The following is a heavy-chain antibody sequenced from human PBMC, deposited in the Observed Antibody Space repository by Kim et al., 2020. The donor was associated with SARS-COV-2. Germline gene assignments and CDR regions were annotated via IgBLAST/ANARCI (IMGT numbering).Heavy chain of an antibody. J-gene: IGHJ3*02. D-gene: IGHD6-13*01. Sequence: YPGCVKGRFTISRENAKNSLYLQMNSLRAGDTAVYYCARGYSSSWYWAFDIWGQGTMVTVSS. CDR3: ARGYSSSWYWAFDI. V-gene: IGHV3-13*01.